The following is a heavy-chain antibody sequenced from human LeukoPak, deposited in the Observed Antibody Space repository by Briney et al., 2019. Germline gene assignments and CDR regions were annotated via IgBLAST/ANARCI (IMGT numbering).Heavy chain of an antibody. CDR2: IYYSGGT. J-gene: IGHJ4*02. V-gene: IGHV4-39*01. D-gene: IGHD3-22*01. CDR3: ASWTPGLGWFLERGARTYYYDSSGYH. Sequence: SETLSLTCTVSGGSISSSSYYWGWIRQPPGKGLEWIGSIYYSGGTYYNPSLKSRVTISVDTSKNQFSLKLSSVTAADTAVYYCASWTPGLGWFLERGARTYYYDSSGYHWGQGTLVTVSS. CDR1: GGSISSSSYY.